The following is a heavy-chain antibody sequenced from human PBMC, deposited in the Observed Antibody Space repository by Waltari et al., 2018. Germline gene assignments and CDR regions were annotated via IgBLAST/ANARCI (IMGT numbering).Heavy chain of an antibody. CDR2: IRSRFKGDAT. CDR1: ASLIMHLS. D-gene: IGHD7-27*01. Sequence: EVQLALSGGALHHPGALLTTSCAAPASLIMHLSIHWVRQASGKGPEWIGRIRSRFKGDATAYGASVQGRFTISRDDSKNTVYLEMNSLTTEDTAVYYCATGGWGFYFDYWGQGTLLTVSS. J-gene: IGHJ4*02. CDR3: ATGGWGFYFDY. V-gene: IGHV3-73*01.